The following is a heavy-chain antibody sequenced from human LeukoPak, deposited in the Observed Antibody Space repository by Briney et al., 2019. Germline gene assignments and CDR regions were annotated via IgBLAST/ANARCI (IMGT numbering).Heavy chain of an antibody. V-gene: IGHV1-69*04. CDR1: GGTFSSYA. CDR2: IIPILGIA. D-gene: IGHD3-22*01. Sequence: SVKVSCKASGGTFSSYAISWVRQAPGQGLEWMGRIIPILGIANYAQKFQGRVTITADKSTSTAYMELSSLRSEDTAVYYCARAGGITMIYDYWGQGTLVTVSS. CDR3: ARAGGITMIYDY. J-gene: IGHJ4*02.